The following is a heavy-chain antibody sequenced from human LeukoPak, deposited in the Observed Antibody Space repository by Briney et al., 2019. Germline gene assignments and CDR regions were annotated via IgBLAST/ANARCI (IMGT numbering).Heavy chain of an antibody. J-gene: IGHJ5*02. CDR1: GFTFNNAW. CDR3: AKDGLRVGATGGWFDP. D-gene: IGHD1-26*01. V-gene: IGHV3-23*01. Sequence: GGSLRLSCAASGFTFNNAWMSWVRQAPGKGLEWVSAISGSGGSTYYADSVKGRFTISRDNSKNTLYLQMNSLRAEDTAVYYCAKDGLRVGATGGWFDPWGQGTLVTVSS. CDR2: ISGSGGST.